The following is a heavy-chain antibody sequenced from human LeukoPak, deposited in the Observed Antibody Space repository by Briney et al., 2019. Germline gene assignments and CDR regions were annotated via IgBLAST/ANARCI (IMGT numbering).Heavy chain of an antibody. CDR3: ARISHGRYSGYEGGYYYMDV. CDR1: GFTFSSYS. V-gene: IGHV3-21*01. D-gene: IGHD5-12*01. J-gene: IGHJ6*03. Sequence: GGSLRLSCAASGFTFSSYSINWVRQAPGKGLEWVSSISSSSSYIYYADSVKGRFTISRDNAKNSLYLQMNSLRAEDTAVYYCARISHGRYSGYEGGYYYMDVWGKGTTVTISS. CDR2: ISSSSSYI.